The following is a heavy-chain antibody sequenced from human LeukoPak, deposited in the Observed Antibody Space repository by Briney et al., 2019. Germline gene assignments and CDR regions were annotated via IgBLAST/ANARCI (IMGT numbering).Heavy chain of an antibody. Sequence: SETLSLTCAVYGGSFSGYYWSWIRQPPGKGLEWIGEINHSGRTKYNPSLKSRVTISVDTSKNQFSLKLSSVTAADTAVYYCARRVGRYFGERAYYYNYMDVWGKGTTVTISS. CDR3: ARRVGRYFGERAYYYNYMDV. CDR1: GGSFSGYY. J-gene: IGHJ6*03. CDR2: INHSGRT. D-gene: IGHD3-10*01. V-gene: IGHV4-34*01.